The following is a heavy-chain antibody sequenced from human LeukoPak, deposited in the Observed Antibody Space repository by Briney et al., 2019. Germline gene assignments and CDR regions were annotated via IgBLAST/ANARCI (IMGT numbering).Heavy chain of an antibody. J-gene: IGHJ4*02. V-gene: IGHV3-74*01. D-gene: IGHD6-19*01. CDR2: IKYDASST. CDR3: AGIKSRRGWNRSLYHFDS. CDR1: GFTFSSHW. Sequence: PGGSLRLSCADSGFTFSSHWMHWVRQAPGKGLVWVSRIKYDASSTSYADSVKGRFTISRDNAKNSLFLQMNSLRAEDTAVYYCAGIKSRRGWNRSLYHFDSWGQGTLVTVSS.